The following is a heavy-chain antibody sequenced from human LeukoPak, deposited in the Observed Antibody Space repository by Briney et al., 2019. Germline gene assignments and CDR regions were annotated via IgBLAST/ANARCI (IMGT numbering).Heavy chain of an antibody. D-gene: IGHD4-17*01. CDR2: ISYDGSNK. Sequence: GRSLRLSCAASGFTFSNYGMHWVRQAPGKGLEWVAVISYDGSNKYYADSVKGRFTISRDNSKTTLYLQMNSLRAEDTAVYYCAKDPNASVDYGDPGGFDYWGQGTLVTVSS. CDR1: GFTFSNYG. CDR3: AKDPNASVDYGDPGGFDY. V-gene: IGHV3-30*18. J-gene: IGHJ4*02.